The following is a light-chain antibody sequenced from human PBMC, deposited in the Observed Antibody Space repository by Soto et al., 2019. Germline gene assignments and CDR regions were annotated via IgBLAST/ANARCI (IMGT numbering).Light chain of an antibody. J-gene: IGKJ1*01. CDR3: QQYTDWQWT. V-gene: IGKV3-15*01. Sequence: EIVGTQSPATLSVSPGERATLSCRASQSVSNNLAWYQQKPGQAPRLLIYGASTRATGVPVRFSGSGSGTEFTLPVSSLQAEDFALKCCQQYTDWQWTFRQGAKLEIK. CDR2: GAS. CDR1: QSVSNN.